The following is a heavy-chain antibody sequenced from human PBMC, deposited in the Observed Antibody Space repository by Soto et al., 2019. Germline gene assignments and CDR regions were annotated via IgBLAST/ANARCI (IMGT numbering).Heavy chain of an antibody. V-gene: IGHV3-23*01. J-gene: IGHJ5*02. CDR1: GFTFSSYA. Sequence: GSLRLSCAASGFTFSSYAMTWVRQVPGQGLEYVSSITSSGEQTFYADSVKGRFSISRDNSKGILHLQMNSLRAEDTAIYHCAKGVIDRGANAWGQGTVVTVSS. CDR3: AKGVIDRGANA. D-gene: IGHD2-8*01. CDR2: ITSSGEQT.